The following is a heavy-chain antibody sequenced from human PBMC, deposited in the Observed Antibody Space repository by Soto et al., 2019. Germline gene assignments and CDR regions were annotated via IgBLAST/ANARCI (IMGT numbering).Heavy chain of an antibody. CDR1: GFTFSSYS. J-gene: IGHJ6*02. D-gene: IGHD2-15*01. CDR2: ISSSSSYI. CDR3: ARVPAYCSGGSCYSAHGMDV. Sequence: EVQLVESGGGLVKPGGSLRLSCAASGFTFSSYSMNWVRQAPGKGLEWVSSISSSSSYIYYADSVKGRFTISRDNAKNSLYLQMNSVRAEDTAVYYCARVPAYCSGGSCYSAHGMDVWGQGTTVTVSS. V-gene: IGHV3-21*01.